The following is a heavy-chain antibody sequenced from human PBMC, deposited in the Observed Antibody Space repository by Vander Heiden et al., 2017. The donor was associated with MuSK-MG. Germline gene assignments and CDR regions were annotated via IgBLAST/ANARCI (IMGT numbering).Heavy chain of an antibody. J-gene: IGHJ4*02. V-gene: IGHV3-30*04. CDR2: ISYDGSNK. CDR1: GFTFSGYA. CDR3: ARDQGRGYSYGPVDY. D-gene: IGHD5-18*01. Sequence: QVQLVESGGGVVQPGRSLRLSCAASGFTFSGYAMHWVRQAPGKGLEWVAVISYDGSNKYYADSVKGRFTISRDNSKNTLYLQMNSLRAEDTAVYYCARDQGRGYSYGPVDYWGQGTLVTVSS.